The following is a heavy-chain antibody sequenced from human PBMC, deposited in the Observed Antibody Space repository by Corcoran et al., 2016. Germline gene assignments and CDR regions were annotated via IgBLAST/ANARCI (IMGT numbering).Heavy chain of an antibody. J-gene: IGHJ4*01. Sequence: QITLKESGPTLVTPTQTLTLTCAFSGFSLTTSGVGVGWIRQPPGKALEWLALIYWDDDKRYNPSLRSRLTITKDTSKNQVVLTMTNMDPVDIATYYCTHRRPDSGGWDTGFFDYWGHGTPVAVSS. CDR2: IYWDDDK. V-gene: IGHV2-5*02. CDR1: GFSLTTSGVG. D-gene: IGHD6-19*01. CDR3: THRRPDSGGWDTGFFDY.